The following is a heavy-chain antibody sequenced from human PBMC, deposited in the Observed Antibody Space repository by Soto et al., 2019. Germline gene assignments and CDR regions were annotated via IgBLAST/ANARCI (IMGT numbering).Heavy chain of an antibody. CDR3: ARDSDGYSPYYYGMDV. CDR1: GGTFSSYT. D-gene: IGHD5-18*01. J-gene: IGHJ6*02. V-gene: IGHV1-69*08. Sequence: QVQLVQSGAEVKKPGSSVKVSCKASGGTFSSYTISWVRQAPGQGLEWMGRIIPILGIANYAQKFQGRVTITADKSASTAYMELSRLRSEDTAVYYCARDSDGYSPYYYGMDVWGQGTTVTVSS. CDR2: IIPILGIA.